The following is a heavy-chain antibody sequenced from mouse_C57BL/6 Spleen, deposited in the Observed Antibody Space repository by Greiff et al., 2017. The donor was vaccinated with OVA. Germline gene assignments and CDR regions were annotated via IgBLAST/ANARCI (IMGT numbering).Heavy chain of an antibody. CDR3: AGGSSYAMDY. J-gene: IGHJ4*01. V-gene: IGHV5-17*01. Sequence: DVMLVESGGGLVKPGGSLKLSCAASGFTFSDYGMHWVRQAPEKGLEWVAYISSGSSTIYYADTVKGRFTISRDNAKNTLFLQMTSLRSEDTAMYYCAGGSSYAMDYWGQGTSVTVSS. CDR1: GFTFSDYG. CDR2: ISSGSSTI. D-gene: IGHD1-1*01.